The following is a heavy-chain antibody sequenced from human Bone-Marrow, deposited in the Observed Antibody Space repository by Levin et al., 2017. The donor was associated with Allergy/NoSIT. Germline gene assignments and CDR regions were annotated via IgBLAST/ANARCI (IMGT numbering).Heavy chain of an antibody. D-gene: IGHD4-23*01. CDR3: AKVGNSEGY. Sequence: GGSLRLSCAASGFTFSSYAMSWVRQAPGKGLEWVSSISGNVINTYYADSVKGRFTISRDNSKSTVSLQMSSLRIEDTAVYYCAKVGNSEGYWGQGTLVTVSS. V-gene: IGHV3-23*01. CDR2: ISGNVINT. J-gene: IGHJ4*02. CDR1: GFTFSSYA.